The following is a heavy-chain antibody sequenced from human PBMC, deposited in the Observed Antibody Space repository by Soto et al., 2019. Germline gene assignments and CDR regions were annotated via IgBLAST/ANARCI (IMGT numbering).Heavy chain of an antibody. D-gene: IGHD1-20*01. J-gene: IGHJ4*02. V-gene: IGHV4-39*01. Sequence: PSETLSLTCTVSGGSISSSSYYWCWIRHPPGKGLECIGSIYYSGSTYYNPSLKSRVTLSVDTSKNQFSLKLSSVTAADTAVYYCARHPLITPHNTDYWGQGTQVTVS. CDR1: GGSISSSSYY. CDR2: IYYSGST. CDR3: ARHPLITPHNTDY.